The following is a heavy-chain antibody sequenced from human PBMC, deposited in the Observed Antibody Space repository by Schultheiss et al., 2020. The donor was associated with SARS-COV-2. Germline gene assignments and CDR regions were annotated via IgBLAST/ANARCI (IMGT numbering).Heavy chain of an antibody. Sequence: GGSLRLSCAASGFTFDDYAMHWVRQAPGKGLEWVSGISWNSGSIGYADSVKGRFTISRDNSKNTLYLQMNTLRAEDTAMYYCAKSLSEFTVTPLGYWGQGTLVTVSS. CDR3: AKSLSEFTVTPLGY. J-gene: IGHJ4*02. D-gene: IGHD4-17*01. CDR2: ISWNSGSI. CDR1: GFTFDDYA. V-gene: IGHV3-9*01.